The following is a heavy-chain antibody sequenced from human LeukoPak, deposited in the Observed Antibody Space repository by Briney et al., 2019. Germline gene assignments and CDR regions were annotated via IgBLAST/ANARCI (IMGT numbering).Heavy chain of an antibody. CDR3: AKDLTSFGYSGYDLGNAFDI. Sequence: GASLRLSCAASGFTFSSYGMSSVRQAPGNWLEWVSSTTGSGGSTYYADSVKGRFTISRDNSKNTLYLQMNSLRAEDTAVYYCAKDLTSFGYSGYDLGNAFDIWGQGTMVTVSS. CDR1: GFTFSSYG. D-gene: IGHD5-12*01. V-gene: IGHV3-23*01. J-gene: IGHJ3*02. CDR2: TTGSGGST.